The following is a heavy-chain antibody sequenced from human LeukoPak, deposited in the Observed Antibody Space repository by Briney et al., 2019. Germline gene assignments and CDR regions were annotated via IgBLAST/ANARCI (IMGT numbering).Heavy chain of an antibody. J-gene: IGHJ3*01. CDR3: ARPNITYYYDSSGYDGFDV. CDR2: IYPNDSDT. D-gene: IGHD3-22*01. V-gene: IGHV5-51*01. CDR1: GYNFTHYW. Sequence: GESLKISCKGSGYNFTHYWIAWVRQMPGKGLEWMGIIYPNDSDTRYGPSFQGHVSISADKPINTAYLKWSSLKASDTAMYFCARPNITYYYDSSGYDGFDVWGQGTMVTVSS.